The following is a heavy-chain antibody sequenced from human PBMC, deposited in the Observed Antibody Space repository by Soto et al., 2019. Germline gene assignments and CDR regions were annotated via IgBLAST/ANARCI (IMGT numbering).Heavy chain of an antibody. D-gene: IGHD3-3*01. J-gene: IGHJ3*02. CDR3: AKDLLKFGVVIIWPAFDI. CDR2: ISWNSGSI. V-gene: IGHV3-9*01. Sequence: GGSLRLSCAASGFTFDDYAMHWVRQAPGKGLEWVSGISWNSGSIGYADSVKGRFTISRDNAKNSLYLQMNSLRAEDTALYYCAKDLLKFGVVIIWPAFDIWGQGTMVTVSS. CDR1: GFTFDDYA.